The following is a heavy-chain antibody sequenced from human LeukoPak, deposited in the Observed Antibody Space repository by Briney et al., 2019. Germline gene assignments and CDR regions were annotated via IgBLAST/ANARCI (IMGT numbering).Heavy chain of an antibody. D-gene: IGHD3-22*01. V-gene: IGHV1-18*01. Sequence: ASVKVSCKASGYTFTSYGISWVRQAPGQGLEWMGWISAYNGNTNYAQKLQGRVTMTTDTSTSTAYMELRSLRPDDTAVYYCAVRYYYDSSLDYWGQGTLVTVSS. J-gene: IGHJ4*02. CDR3: AVRYYYDSSLDY. CDR1: GYTFTSYG. CDR2: ISAYNGNT.